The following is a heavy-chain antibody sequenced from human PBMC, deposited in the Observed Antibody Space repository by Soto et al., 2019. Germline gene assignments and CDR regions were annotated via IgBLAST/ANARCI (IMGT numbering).Heavy chain of an antibody. D-gene: IGHD3-9*01. CDR2: INAGNGNT. Sequence: ASVKVSCKASGYTFTSYAMHWVRQAPGQRLEWMGWINAGNGNTKYSQKFQGRVTITRDTSASTAYMELSSLRSEDTAVYYCVYDILTGYYNFDPWGQGTLVTVSS. CDR3: VYDILTGYYNFDP. CDR1: GYTFTSYA. V-gene: IGHV1-3*01. J-gene: IGHJ5*02.